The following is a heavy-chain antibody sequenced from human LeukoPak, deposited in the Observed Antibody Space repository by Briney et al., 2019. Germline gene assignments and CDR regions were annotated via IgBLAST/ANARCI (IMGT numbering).Heavy chain of an antibody. V-gene: IGHV3-30*07. D-gene: IGHD6-19*01. Sequence: PGGSLRLSCAASGFTFSSYSLHWVRQAPGKGLEWVAVISYDGSKKYYGDSVKGRFTMSRDDSKNTLFLQMNSLRAEDTAVFYCAKRSGYTTGWFFDFWGQGTLVTVCS. CDR1: GFTFSSYS. J-gene: IGHJ4*02. CDR2: ISYDGSKK. CDR3: AKRSGYTTGWFFDF.